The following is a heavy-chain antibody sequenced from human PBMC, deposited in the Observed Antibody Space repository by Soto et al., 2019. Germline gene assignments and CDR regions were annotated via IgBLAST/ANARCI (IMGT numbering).Heavy chain of an antibody. CDR1: GFTFSTYA. D-gene: IGHD3-16*02. CDR2: ISHDGDKE. V-gene: IGHV3-30*09. CDR3: VASALSFDF. J-gene: IGHJ4*02. Sequence: SGGSLRLSCEASGFTFSTYAMHWVRQTPGKGLEWLAVISHDGDKEHISDSVKGRFAISRDNSKNTLYLQISSLKDEDTAVYQCVASALSFDFWGQGTPVTVS.